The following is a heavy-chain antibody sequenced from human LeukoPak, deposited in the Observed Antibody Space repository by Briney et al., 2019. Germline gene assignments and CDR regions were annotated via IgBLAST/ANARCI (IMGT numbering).Heavy chain of an antibody. CDR2: INPNSGGT. V-gene: IGHV1-2*02. Sequence: ASVKVSCKASGYTFTGYYMHWVRQAPGQGLEWMGWINPNSGGTNYAQKFQGRVTMTRDTSISTAYMELSRLRSDDTAVYYCARGGTVAAYYYYYHGMDVWGQGTTVTVSS. J-gene: IGHJ6*02. CDR3: ARGGTVAAYYYYYHGMDV. CDR1: GYTFTGYY. D-gene: IGHD6-19*01.